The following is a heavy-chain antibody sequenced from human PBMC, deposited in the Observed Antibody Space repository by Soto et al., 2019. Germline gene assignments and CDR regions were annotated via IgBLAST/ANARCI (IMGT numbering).Heavy chain of an antibody. V-gene: IGHV1-69*12. D-gene: IGHD2-21*02. J-gene: IGHJ6*02. CDR2: IIPIFGTA. Sequence: QVQLVQSGAEVKKPGSSVKVSCKASGGTFSSYAISWVRQAPGQGLEWMGGIIPIFGTANYAQKFQGRVTITADESTSTAYMELSSLRSEDMAVYYCARKNVVVTAIPYYYYGMDVWGQGTTVTVSS. CDR3: ARKNVVVTAIPYYYYGMDV. CDR1: GGTFSSYA.